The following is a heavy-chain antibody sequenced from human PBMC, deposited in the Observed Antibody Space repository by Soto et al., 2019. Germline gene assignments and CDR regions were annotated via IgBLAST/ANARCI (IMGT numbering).Heavy chain of an antibody. CDR3: AREGGYSSGTNGTDV. J-gene: IGHJ6*02. D-gene: IGHD3-22*01. V-gene: IGHV3-30-3*01. Sequence: GGSLRLSCAASGFTFSSYAMHWVRQAPGKGLEWVAVISYDGSNKYYADSVKGRFTISRDNSKNTLYLQMNSLRAEDTAVYYCAREGGYSSGTNGTDVWGQGTTVTVSS. CDR2: ISYDGSNK. CDR1: GFTFSSYA.